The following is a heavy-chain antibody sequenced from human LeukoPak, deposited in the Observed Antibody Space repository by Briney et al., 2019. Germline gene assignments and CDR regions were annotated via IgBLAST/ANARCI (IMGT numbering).Heavy chain of an antibody. J-gene: IGHJ1*01. V-gene: IGHV1-58*01. CDR1: GLTFTTSA. CDR3: AAGPGNFDWLRQH. CDR2: IVVDSGNT. D-gene: IGHD3-9*01. Sequence: SVKVSGKASGLTFTTSAVQWGRQARGQRLEWIGWIVVDSGNTNYAQKFQERVTITRDMSTSTAYMELSSLRSEDTAMYYCAAGPGNFDWLRQHWGQGSLVTVSS.